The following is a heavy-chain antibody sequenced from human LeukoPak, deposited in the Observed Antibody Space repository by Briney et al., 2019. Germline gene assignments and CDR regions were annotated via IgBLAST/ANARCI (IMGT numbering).Heavy chain of an antibody. Sequence: SETLSLTCTVSGGSISSYYWSWIRQPPGKGLEWIGYTYYSGSTNYNPSLKSRVTISVDTSKNQFSLKLSSVTAADTAVYYCARVTVTNYYYYGMDVWGQGTTVTVSS. V-gene: IGHV4-59*01. D-gene: IGHD4-11*01. CDR2: TYYSGST. CDR3: ARVTVTNYYYYGMDV. J-gene: IGHJ6*02. CDR1: GGSISSYY.